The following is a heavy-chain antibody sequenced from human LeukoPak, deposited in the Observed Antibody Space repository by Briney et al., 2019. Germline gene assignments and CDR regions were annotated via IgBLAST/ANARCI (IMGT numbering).Heavy chain of an antibody. CDR1: GYSFTGYW. J-gene: IGHJ4*02. CDR3: ARPHIAAAGKETYYFDY. CDR2: IYPGDSDT. Sequence: PGESLKISCKGSGYSFTGYWIGWVRQMPGKGLEWMGIIYPGDSDTRYSPSFQGQVTISADKSISTAYLQWSSLKASDTAMYYCARPHIAAAGKETYYFDYWGQGTLVTVSS. D-gene: IGHD6-13*01. V-gene: IGHV5-51*03.